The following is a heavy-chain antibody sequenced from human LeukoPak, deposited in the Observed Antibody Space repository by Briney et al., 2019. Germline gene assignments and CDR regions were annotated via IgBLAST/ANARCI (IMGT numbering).Heavy chain of an antibody. CDR1: GFTFSSYW. V-gene: IGHV3-7*01. J-gene: IGHJ6*03. D-gene: IGHD6-13*01. CDR2: IKQDGSEK. Sequence: GGSLRLSCAASGFTFSSYWMSWVRQAPGKGLEWVANIKQDGSEKYYVDSVEGRFTISRDNAKNSLYLQMNSLRAEDTAVYYCARDGNIAAAGSYYYYYYMDVWGKGTTVTVSS. CDR3: ARDGNIAAAGSYYYYYYMDV.